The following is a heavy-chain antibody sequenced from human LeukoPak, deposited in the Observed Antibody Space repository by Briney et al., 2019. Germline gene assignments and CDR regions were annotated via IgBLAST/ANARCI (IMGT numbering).Heavy chain of an antibody. J-gene: IGHJ4*02. D-gene: IGHD1-26*01. V-gene: IGHV1-2*06. CDR3: ARSTVVGATIGDH. Sequence: ASVKLSCKASGYTFTGDYMHWVRQAPGQGLEWLGRINPNSGGTSYAQKFLGRVTMTRDTSINTAYLELTRLTSDDTAMYYCARSTVVGATIGDHWGQGTLVTVSS. CDR1: GYTFTGDY. CDR2: INPNSGGT.